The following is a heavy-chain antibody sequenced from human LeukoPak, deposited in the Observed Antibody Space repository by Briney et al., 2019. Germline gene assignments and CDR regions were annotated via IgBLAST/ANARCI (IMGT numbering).Heavy chain of an antibody. J-gene: IGHJ4*02. CDR2: IYHSGST. CDR3: ARDGLLWFGDQFDY. D-gene: IGHD3-10*01. Sequence: PSEXXXXXXTVXGYSISSGYYWGWIRQPPGKGLEWIGSIYHSGSTYYNPSLKRRVTISVDTSKNQFSLKLSSVTAADTAVYYCARDGLLWFGDQFDYWGQGTLVTVSS. CDR1: GYSISSGYY. V-gene: IGHV4-38-2*02.